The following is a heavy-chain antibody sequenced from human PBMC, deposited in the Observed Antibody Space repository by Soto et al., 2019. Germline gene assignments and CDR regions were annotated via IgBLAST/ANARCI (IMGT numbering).Heavy chain of an antibody. J-gene: IGHJ2*01. CDR1: GFTFSRSA. CDR2: SGTVGDT. Sequence: EVQLVESGGGLVQPGGSLRLSCAASGFTFSRSAMHWVRQAPGKGLEWVSVSGTVGDTYYAGSVEGRFTISRENAKNSLYLQMNSLRAGDTAVYYCARVAGIGEAGTRYLDLWGRGTLVTVSS. D-gene: IGHD6-19*01. V-gene: IGHV3-13*01. CDR3: ARVAGIGEAGTRYLDL.